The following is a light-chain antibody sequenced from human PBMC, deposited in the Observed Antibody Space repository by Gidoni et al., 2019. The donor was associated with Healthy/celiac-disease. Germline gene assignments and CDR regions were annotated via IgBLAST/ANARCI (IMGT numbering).Light chain of an antibody. Sequence: INITQSPSSLSASVGDRVTITCRASQSISSYLHWYQQKPGKAPKLLIYAASSLESGVPARFSGSGSGTDFTLTISSLQPEDFATYYCQQSYSRPLTFGGGTKVEIK. J-gene: IGKJ4*01. CDR1: QSISSY. V-gene: IGKV1-39*01. CDR3: QQSYSRPLT. CDR2: AAS.